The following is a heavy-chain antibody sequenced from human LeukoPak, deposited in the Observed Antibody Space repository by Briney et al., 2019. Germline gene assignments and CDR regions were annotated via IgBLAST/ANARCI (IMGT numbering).Heavy chain of an antibody. CDR1: GFTFSSYA. Sequence: GGSLRLSCAASGFTFSSYAMSWVRQTPGKGLEWVSAISGSGGSTYYTDSVKGRFTISRDNSRNTLFLQMNSLRAEDTAVYYCAKAYWNEYYFDYWGQGSLVTVSS. D-gene: IGHD1-1*01. V-gene: IGHV3-23*01. J-gene: IGHJ4*02. CDR3: AKAYWNEYYFDY. CDR2: ISGSGGST.